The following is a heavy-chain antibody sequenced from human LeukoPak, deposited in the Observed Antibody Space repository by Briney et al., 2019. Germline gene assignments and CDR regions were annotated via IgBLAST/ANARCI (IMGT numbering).Heavy chain of an antibody. CDR2: MSFDGSHT. V-gene: IGHV3-30*18. CDR1: GLTFSMPP. D-gene: IGHD3-9*01. CDR3: AKERVDWRYFDY. J-gene: IGHJ4*02. Sequence: AGGSLRLSCAASGLTFSMPPMDWVRQAPGKGLEWVAVMSFDGSHTYYADSVKGRFTISRDNSKNTLYLQMNSLRAEDTAVYYCAKERVDWRYFDYWGQGTLVTVSS.